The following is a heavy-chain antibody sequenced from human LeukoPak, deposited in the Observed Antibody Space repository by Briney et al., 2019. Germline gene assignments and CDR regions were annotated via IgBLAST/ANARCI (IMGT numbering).Heavy chain of an antibody. D-gene: IGHD3-22*01. CDR2: VNTEGSST. CDR3: ARELGVGLIGDAFDI. J-gene: IGHJ3*02. Sequence: GGSLRLSCAVSGFTLGSYWMHWVRQAPGQGLAWVSRVNTEGSSTTYAESVKGRFTISKDNAKNTLYLQMNGLRAEDTAVYYCARELGVGLIGDAFDIWGQGTVVTVSS. CDR1: GFTLGSYW. V-gene: IGHV3-74*01.